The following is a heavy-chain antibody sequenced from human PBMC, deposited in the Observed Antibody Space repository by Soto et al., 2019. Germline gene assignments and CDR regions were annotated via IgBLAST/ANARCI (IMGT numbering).Heavy chain of an antibody. Sequence: GGSLRLSCAASGFAFSTFAMTWVRQAPGKGLEWVAAISVSGNNAYYADSVKGRFTISRDNSQNSVFLQMSSLRADDTAVYYCARDQLRPGILYSLGVLLPEYGLWGQGTLVTVPS. CDR1: GFAFSTFA. V-gene: IGHV3-23*01. CDR2: ISVSGNNA. D-gene: IGHD3-22*01. CDR3: ARDQLRPGILYSLGVLLPEYGL. J-gene: IGHJ4*02.